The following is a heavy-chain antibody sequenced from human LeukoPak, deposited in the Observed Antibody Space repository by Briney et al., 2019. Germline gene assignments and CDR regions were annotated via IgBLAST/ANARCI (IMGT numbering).Heavy chain of an antibody. Sequence: SETLSLTCAVYGGSFSDYYWSWIRQPPGKGLEWIGEINHSGSTNYNPSLKSRVTISVDTSKNQFSLKLSSVTAADTAVYYCAGGRGGIAGKNNWFDPWGQGTLVTVSS. V-gene: IGHV4-34*01. CDR2: INHSGST. CDR3: AGGRGGIAGKNNWFDP. J-gene: IGHJ5*02. CDR1: GGSFSDYY. D-gene: IGHD6-13*01.